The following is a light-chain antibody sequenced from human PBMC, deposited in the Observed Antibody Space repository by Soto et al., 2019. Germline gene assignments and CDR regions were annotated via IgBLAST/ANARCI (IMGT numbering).Light chain of an antibody. CDR1: SRDFSDHNH. V-gene: IGLV2-14*01. CDR3: SSYTNSGV. J-gene: IGLJ1*01. CDR2: EVS. Sequence: QSALTQPASVSGSPGQSITISCTGTSRDFSDHNHVPWYQHHPGKAPKLIIYEVSNRPSGVSNRFSGSKSGNTASLTISGLQAEDEADYYSSSYTNSGVFGTGTKLTVL.